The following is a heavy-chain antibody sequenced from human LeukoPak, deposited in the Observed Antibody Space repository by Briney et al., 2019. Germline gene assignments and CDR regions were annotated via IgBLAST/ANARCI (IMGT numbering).Heavy chain of an antibody. V-gene: IGHV1-46*01. D-gene: IGHD3-9*01. J-gene: IGHJ5*02. CDR3: ARTLGRYFDWLFPYNWFDP. Sequence: ASVKVSCKASGYTFTSYYMHWVRQAPGQGLEWMGIINPSGGSTSYAQKFQGRVTMTRDMSTSTVYMELSSLRSEDTAVYYCARTLGRYFDWLFPYNWFDPWGQGTLVTVSS. CDR1: GYTFTSYY. CDR2: INPSGGST.